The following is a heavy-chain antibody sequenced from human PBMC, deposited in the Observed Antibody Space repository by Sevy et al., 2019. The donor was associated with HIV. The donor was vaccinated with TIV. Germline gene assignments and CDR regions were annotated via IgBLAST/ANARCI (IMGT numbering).Heavy chain of an antibody. D-gene: IGHD2-21*01. V-gene: IGHV4-4*02. J-gene: IGHJ6*02. CDR1: GGSISSSNW. CDR2: IYHSGSS. CDR3: ARDDSALYSYGLDL. Sequence: SETLSLTCVVSGGSISSSNWWSWVRQPPGKGLEWIGEIYHSGSSKYNPSLESRVSISIDKSKNHFSLKVKSVTSADTAVYYCARDDSALYSYGLDLWGQGTTVTVSS.